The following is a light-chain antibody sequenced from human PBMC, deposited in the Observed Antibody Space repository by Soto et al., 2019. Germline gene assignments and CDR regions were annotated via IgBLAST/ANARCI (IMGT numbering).Light chain of an antibody. Sequence: QSVLTQPASVSGSPGQSITISCTGTSSDVGGYNYVSWYQQHPGKAPKLMIYDVSNRPSGVSNRFSGSKSGNTASLTISGLQAEDEADYYCSSYTSSSTRPLVFGGGTKLTVL. CDR1: SSDVGGYNY. CDR2: DVS. CDR3: SSYTSSSTRPLV. V-gene: IGLV2-14*01. J-gene: IGLJ2*01.